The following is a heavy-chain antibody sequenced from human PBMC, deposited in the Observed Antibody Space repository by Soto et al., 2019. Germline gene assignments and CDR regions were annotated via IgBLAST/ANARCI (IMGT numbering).Heavy chain of an antibody. V-gene: IGHV3-23*01. CDR2: ISGSGGST. CDR1: GFTFSSYA. J-gene: IGHJ4*02. Sequence: EVQLLESGGGLVQPGGSLRLSCAASGFTFSSYAMSWVRQAPGKGLEWVSAISGSGGSTYYADSVKGRFTISRDNSKNTLYLQMNSLRAEDTAVYDCAKDWFGEFGNTAGYWGQGTLVTVSS. CDR3: AKDWFGEFGNTAGY. D-gene: IGHD3-10*01.